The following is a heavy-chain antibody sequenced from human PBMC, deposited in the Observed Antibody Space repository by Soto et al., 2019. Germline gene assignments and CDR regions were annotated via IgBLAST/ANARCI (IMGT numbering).Heavy chain of an antibody. CDR1: GYTLTELS. D-gene: IGHD4-17*01. J-gene: IGHJ4*02. Sequence: GASVKVSCKVRGYTLTELSMHWVRQAPGKGLEWMGGFDPEDGETIYAQKFQGRVTMTEDTSTDTAYMELSSLRSEDTAVYYCATIMDGDYVPLFDYWGQGSLVTVSS. CDR3: ATIMDGDYVPLFDY. CDR2: FDPEDGET. V-gene: IGHV1-24*01.